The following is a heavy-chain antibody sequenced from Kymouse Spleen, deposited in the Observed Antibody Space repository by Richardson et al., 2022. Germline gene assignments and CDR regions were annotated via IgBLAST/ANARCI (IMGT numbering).Heavy chain of an antibody. Sequence: QVQLQQWGAGLLKPSETLSLTCAVYGGSFSGYYWSWIRQPPGKGLEWIGEINHSGSTNYNPSLKSRVTISVDTSKNQFSLKLSSVTAADTAVYYCARAIAVAGRHWFDPWGQGTLVTVSS. CDR2: INHSGST. D-gene: IGHD6-19*01. CDR1: GGSFSGYY. V-gene: IGHV4-34*01. J-gene: IGHJ5*02. CDR3: ARAIAVAGRHWFDP.